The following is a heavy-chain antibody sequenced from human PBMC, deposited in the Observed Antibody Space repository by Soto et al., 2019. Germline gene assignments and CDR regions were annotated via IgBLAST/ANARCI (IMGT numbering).Heavy chain of an antibody. Sequence: GGSLRLSCAASGFTFDDYAMHWVRQAPGKGLEWVSLISWDGGSTYYADSVKGRFTISRDNSKNSLYLQMNSLRAEDTALYYCAKNFLSSGYNWFDPWGQGTLVTVSS. V-gene: IGHV3-43D*03. J-gene: IGHJ5*02. CDR1: GFTFDDYA. CDR2: ISWDGGST. D-gene: IGHD3-22*01. CDR3: AKNFLSSGYNWFDP.